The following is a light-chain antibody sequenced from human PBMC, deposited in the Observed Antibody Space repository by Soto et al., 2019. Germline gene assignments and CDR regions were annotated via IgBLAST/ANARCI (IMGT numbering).Light chain of an antibody. V-gene: IGKV1-39*01. Sequence: DGPMTPSNSSLSTSIEHSVTITCRASQTIGTYLNWYQQKPGKAPNLLVYAASSLQSGVPSRFSGSGSGTDFTLTIGSLQPEDFATYYCQQSYNILWTFGQRCKVDI. CDR1: QTIGTY. CDR2: AAS. J-gene: IGKJ1*01. CDR3: QQSYNILWT.